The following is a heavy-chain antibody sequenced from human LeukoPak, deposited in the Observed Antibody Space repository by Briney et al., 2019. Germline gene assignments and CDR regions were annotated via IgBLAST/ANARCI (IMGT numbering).Heavy chain of an antibody. CDR2: IYYSGST. Sequence: SETLSLTCTVSGGSISSYCWSWIRQPPGKGLEWIGYIYYSGSTNYNPSLKSRVTISVDTSKNQFSLKLSSVTAADTAVYYCARGRSIWGQGTMVTVSS. CDR1: GGSISSYC. CDR3: ARGRSI. V-gene: IGHV4-59*12. J-gene: IGHJ3*02.